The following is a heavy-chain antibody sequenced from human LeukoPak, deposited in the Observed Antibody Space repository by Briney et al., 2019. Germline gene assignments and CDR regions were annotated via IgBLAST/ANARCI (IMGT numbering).Heavy chain of an antibody. J-gene: IGHJ4*02. CDR3: ARSGSGYLRYYFDY. CDR1: GGSISSYY. Sequence: PSETLSLTCTVSGGSISSYYWSWIRQPPGKGLEWIGSIYSSGSTYYNPSLRSRVTISVDTSKNQFSLKLSSVTAADTAVYYCARSGSGYLRYYFDYWGQGTLVTVSS. V-gene: IGHV4-59*12. CDR2: IYSSGST. D-gene: IGHD5-12*01.